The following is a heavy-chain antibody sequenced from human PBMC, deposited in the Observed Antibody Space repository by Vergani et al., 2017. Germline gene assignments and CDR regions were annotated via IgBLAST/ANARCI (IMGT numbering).Heavy chain of an antibody. CDR1: GGTFSSYA. CDR3: ARSGGGYYYDSSGYNEFDY. Sequence: QVQLVQSGAEVKKPGSSVKVSCKASGGTFSSYAISWVRQAPGQGLEWMGGIIPIFGTANYAQKFQGRVTITADESTSTAYMELSSLGSEDTAVYYCARSGGGYYYDSSGYNEFDYWGQGTLVTVSS. J-gene: IGHJ4*02. V-gene: IGHV1-69*01. CDR2: IIPIFGTA. D-gene: IGHD3-22*01.